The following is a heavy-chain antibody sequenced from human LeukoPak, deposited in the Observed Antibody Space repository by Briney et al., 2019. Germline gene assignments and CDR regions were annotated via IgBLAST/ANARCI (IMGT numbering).Heavy chain of an antibody. CDR1: GGSISSYY. J-gene: IGHJ6*02. Sequence: SETLSLTCTVSGGSISSYYWSWIRQPPGKGLEWIGYIYYSGSTNYNPSLKSRVTISVDTSKNQFSLKLSSVTAADTAVYYCARLGYYYDSSGTYYYYYGMDVWGQGTTVTVSS. CDR3: ARLGYYYDSSGTYYYYYGMDV. CDR2: IYYSGST. V-gene: IGHV4-59*01. D-gene: IGHD3-22*01.